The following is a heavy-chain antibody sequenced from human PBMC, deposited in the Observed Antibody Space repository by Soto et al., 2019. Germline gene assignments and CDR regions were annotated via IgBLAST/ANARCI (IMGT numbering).Heavy chain of an antibody. V-gene: IGHV1-18*01. CDR2: ISAYNGNT. D-gene: IGHD2-21*02. CDR3: ARDPFLKLPAYCGGDCYPFDY. Sequence: ASVKVTCKEWGYTFTSNGISWGRQAPGQGLEWMGWISAYNGNTNYAQKLQGRVTMTTDTSTSTAYMELRSLRSDDTAVYYCARDPFLKLPAYCGGDCYPFDYWSQ. J-gene: IGHJ4*01. CDR1: GYTFTSNG.